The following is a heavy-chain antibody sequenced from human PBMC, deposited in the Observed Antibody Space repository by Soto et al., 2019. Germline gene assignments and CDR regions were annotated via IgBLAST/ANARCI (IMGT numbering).Heavy chain of an antibody. Sequence: QVQLVQSGAEVKKPGASVKVSCKASGYTFTSYDINWVRQATGQGLEWMGWMNPNSGNTGYAQKFQGRVTMTRNTSISTAYMALSSLRSEDTAVYYCARLSGYDFWSGYWDYYYGMDVWGQGTTVTVSS. V-gene: IGHV1-8*01. J-gene: IGHJ6*02. D-gene: IGHD3-3*01. CDR1: GYTFTSYD. CDR2: MNPNSGNT. CDR3: ARLSGYDFWSGYWDYYYGMDV.